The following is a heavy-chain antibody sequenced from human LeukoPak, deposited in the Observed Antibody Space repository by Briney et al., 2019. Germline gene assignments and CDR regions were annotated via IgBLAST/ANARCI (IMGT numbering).Heavy chain of an antibody. CDR1: GYTFTSYY. Sequence: ASVKVSCKASGYTFTSYYMHWVRQDPGQGLEWMGIINPSGGSTSYAQKFQGRVTMTRDTSTSTVYMELSSLRSEDTAVYYCARDLSGRYCSSTGCLYYYMDVWGKGTTVTVSS. J-gene: IGHJ6*03. D-gene: IGHD2-2*01. V-gene: IGHV1-46*01. CDR3: ARDLSGRYCSSTGCLYYYMDV. CDR2: INPSGGST.